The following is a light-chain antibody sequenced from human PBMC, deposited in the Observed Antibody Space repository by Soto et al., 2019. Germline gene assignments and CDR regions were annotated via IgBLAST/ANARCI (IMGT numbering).Light chain of an antibody. V-gene: IGKV3-20*01. CDR1: QSVSSKL. CDR3: QQYGSSPIT. J-gene: IGKJ5*01. Sequence: EIVLTQSPGTLSLSPGERATLSCRASQSVSSKLLAWYQQKPGQAPRLLIYGASSRAAGIPDRFSGSGSGTDFTLTISRLEPEDFAVYYCQQYGSSPITFGQGTRLEIK. CDR2: GAS.